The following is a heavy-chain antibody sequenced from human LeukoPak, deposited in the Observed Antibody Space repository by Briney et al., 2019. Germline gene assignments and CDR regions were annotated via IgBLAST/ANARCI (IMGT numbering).Heavy chain of an antibody. Sequence: NASETLSLTCTVSGGSTSSYYWSWIRQPPGKGLEWIGYIYYSERPNYNPSLKSRVTISVDTSKNQFSLKLTSVTAADTAVYYCARRGGSPLGAFDVWGQGQWSPSLQ. D-gene: IGHD1-26*01. CDR3: ARRGGSPLGAFDV. V-gene: IGHV4-59*01. CDR1: GGSTSSYY. CDR2: IYYSERP. J-gene: IGHJ3*01.